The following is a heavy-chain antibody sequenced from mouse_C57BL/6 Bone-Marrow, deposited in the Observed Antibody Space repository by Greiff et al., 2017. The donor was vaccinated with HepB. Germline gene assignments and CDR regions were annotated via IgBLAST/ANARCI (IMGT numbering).Heavy chain of an antibody. J-gene: IGHJ1*01. Sequence: VQLQQSGAELAKPGASVKLSCKASGYTFTSYWMHWVKQRPGQGLEWIGYINPSSGYTKYNQKFKDKATLTADKSSSTAYMQLSSLTSEDSAVYYCGRRKSPYFDVWDSGTTVTVSS. V-gene: IGHV1-7*01. CDR1: GYTFTSYW. CDR2: INPSSGYT. CDR3: GRRKSPYFDV.